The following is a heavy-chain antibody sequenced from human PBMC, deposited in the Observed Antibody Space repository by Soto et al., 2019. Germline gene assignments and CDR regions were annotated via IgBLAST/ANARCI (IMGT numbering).Heavy chain of an antibody. CDR3: AKSDTYYYGSGTGY. Sequence: QVQLVESGGGVVQPGRSLRLSCAASGFTFSSYGMHWVRQAPGKGLEWVAVISYDGSNKYYADSVKGRFTISRDNSKNTLYLQMNSLRAEDTAVYYCAKSDTYYYGSGTGYWGQGTPVTVSP. D-gene: IGHD3-10*01. CDR1: GFTFSSYG. CDR2: ISYDGSNK. J-gene: IGHJ4*02. V-gene: IGHV3-30*18.